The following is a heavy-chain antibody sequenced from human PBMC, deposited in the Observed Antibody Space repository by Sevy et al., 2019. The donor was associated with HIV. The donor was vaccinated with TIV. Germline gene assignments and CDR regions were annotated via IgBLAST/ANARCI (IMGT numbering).Heavy chain of an antibody. D-gene: IGHD1-26*01. V-gene: IGHV4-59*08. Sequence: SETLSLTCTVSGGSITSLYWNWIRQPPGKGLEWIANIYYNGHINYNPSLKSWVTLSLVTSKNQFSLRLSSVTAADTAMYYCAGENAWGRGYSWGQGTLVPVSS. CDR3: AGENAWGRGYS. J-gene: IGHJ4*02. CDR1: GGSITSLY. CDR2: IYYNGHI.